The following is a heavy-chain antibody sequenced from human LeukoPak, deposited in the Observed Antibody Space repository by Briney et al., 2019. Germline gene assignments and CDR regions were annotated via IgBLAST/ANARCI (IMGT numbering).Heavy chain of an antibody. CDR3: ARDPDYGDPKLGYGLDV. J-gene: IGHJ6*02. Sequence: GGSLRLSCTGSGIIFGDYAMTWVRQAPEKGLEWVGFMRGKAYGGTTEYAASVKGRFTISRDDSRGIAYLQMNSLKSEDTAVYYCARDPDYGDPKLGYGLDVWGQGTTVTVSS. CDR1: GIIFGDYA. D-gene: IGHD4-17*01. V-gene: IGHV3-49*04. CDR2: MRGKAYGGTT.